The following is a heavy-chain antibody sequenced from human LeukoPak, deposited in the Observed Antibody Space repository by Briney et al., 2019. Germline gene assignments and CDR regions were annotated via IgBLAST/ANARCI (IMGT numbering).Heavy chain of an antibody. J-gene: IGHJ5*02. D-gene: IGHD3-16*02. CDR2: IYTSGST. Sequence: PSETLSLTCTVSGGSISSYYWSWIRQPAGKGLEWIGRIYTSGSTNYNPSLKSRVTMSVDTSKNQFSLKLSSVTAADTAVYYCAREIGSGRGYVWGSYRESSYNWLDPWGQGTLVTVSS. CDR3: AREIGSGRGYVWGSYRESSYNWLDP. CDR1: GGSISSYY. V-gene: IGHV4-4*07.